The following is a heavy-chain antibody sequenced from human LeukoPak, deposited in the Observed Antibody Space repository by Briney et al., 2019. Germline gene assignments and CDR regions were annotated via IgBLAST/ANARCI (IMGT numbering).Heavy chain of an antibody. J-gene: IGHJ4*02. V-gene: IGHV3-73*01. D-gene: IGHD5-18*01. CDR1: GFTFGSYS. Sequence: PGGSLRLSCAASGFTFGSYSMNWVRQASGKGLEWVGRIRSKANSYATAYAASVKGRFTISRDDSKNTAYLQMNSLKTEDTAVYYCTSSRIQLWPDQFDYWGQGTLVTVSS. CDR3: TSSRIQLWPDQFDY. CDR2: IRSKANSYAT.